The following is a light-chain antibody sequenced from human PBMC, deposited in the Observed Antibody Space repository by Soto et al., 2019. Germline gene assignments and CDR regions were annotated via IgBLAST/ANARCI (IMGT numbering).Light chain of an antibody. CDR3: HTWDTGARVV. Sequence: QPVLTQSPSASASLGASVKLTCTLSSGHSSYAIAWHQQQPEKGPRYLMKLSSDGSHSKGDGIPDRFSGSSSGAERYLTISSLQSEDDADYYCHTWDTGARVVFGGGTKLTVL. J-gene: IGLJ2*01. CDR1: SGHSSYA. CDR2: LSSDGSH. V-gene: IGLV4-69*01.